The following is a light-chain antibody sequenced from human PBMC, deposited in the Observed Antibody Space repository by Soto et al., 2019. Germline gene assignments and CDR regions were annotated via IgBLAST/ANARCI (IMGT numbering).Light chain of an antibody. CDR3: QQSYSTPWT. CDR2: WAS. V-gene: IGKV4-1*01. Sequence: DIVMTQSPDSLAVSLGERATINCKSSQNVLYSSNNKNFLAWYQQKPGQPPKLLIYWASTRESGVPDRFSASGSGTEFTLTISSLQAVDVAVYYCQQSYSTPWTFGQGTKVEIK. J-gene: IGKJ1*01. CDR1: QNVLYSSNNKNF.